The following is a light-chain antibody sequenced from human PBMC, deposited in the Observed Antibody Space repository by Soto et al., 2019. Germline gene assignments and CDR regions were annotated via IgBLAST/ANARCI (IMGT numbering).Light chain of an antibody. V-gene: IGKV3-15*01. J-gene: IGKJ1*01. CDR1: QSVSSD. CDR3: QQYGTSPQT. CDR2: GAS. Sequence: EIVMTQSPATLSVSPGQRATLSCRASQSVSSDVAWYQQKPGQAPRLLIYGASTRATGTPARFSGSGSGTECTLHISSLQSEDFAVYCCQQYGTSPQTFGQGTKVDIK.